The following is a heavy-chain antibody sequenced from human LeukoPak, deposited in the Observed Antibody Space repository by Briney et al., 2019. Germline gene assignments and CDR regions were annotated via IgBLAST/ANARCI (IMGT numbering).Heavy chain of an antibody. D-gene: IGHD3-3*01. CDR3: ARAGGIFGVDEPQRSFDY. Sequence: SETLSLTCAVYGGSFSGYYWSWIRQPPGKGLEWIGEINHSGSTNYNPSLKSRVTISVDTSKNQFSLKLSSVTAADTAVYYCARAGGIFGVDEPQRSFDYWGQGTLVTVSS. CDR2: INHSGST. J-gene: IGHJ4*02. V-gene: IGHV4-34*01. CDR1: GGSFSGYY.